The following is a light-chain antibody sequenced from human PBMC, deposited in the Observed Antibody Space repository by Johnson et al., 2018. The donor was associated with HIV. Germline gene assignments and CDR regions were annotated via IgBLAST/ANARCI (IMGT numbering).Light chain of an antibody. CDR1: SSNIGNNY. CDR2: ENN. V-gene: IGLV1-51*02. CDR3: GTWDSSLSAYV. Sequence: QSLLTQPPSVSAAPGQKVTISCSGSSSNIGNNYVSWYQQLPGTATKLLIYENNKRPSGIPDRFSGSKSGTSATLGITGLQTGDEADYYCGTWDSSLSAYVFGTVTKITVL. J-gene: IGLJ1*01.